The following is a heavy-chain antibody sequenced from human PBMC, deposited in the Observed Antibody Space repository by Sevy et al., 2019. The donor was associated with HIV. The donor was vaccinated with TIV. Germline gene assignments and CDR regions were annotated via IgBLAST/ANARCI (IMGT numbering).Heavy chain of an antibody. D-gene: IGHD4-4*01. CDR1: GGTFSSYA. Sequence: ASVKVSCKASGGTFSSYAISWVRQAPGQGLEWMGGIIPILGIANYAQKFQGRVTITADKSTSTAYMELSSLRSEDTAVYYCARALHDYSWKDYYYYYMDVWGKGTTVTVSS. CDR2: IIPILGIA. J-gene: IGHJ6*03. V-gene: IGHV1-69*10. CDR3: ARALHDYSWKDYYYYYMDV.